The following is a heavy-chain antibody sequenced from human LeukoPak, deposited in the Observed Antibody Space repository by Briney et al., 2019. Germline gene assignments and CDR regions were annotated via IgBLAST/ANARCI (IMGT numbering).Heavy chain of an antibody. CDR2: INPNSGGT. D-gene: IGHD1-26*01. J-gene: IGHJ4*02. CDR1: GYTSTGYY. CDR3: ATLGAIVPLAFDY. Sequence: ASVKVSCKASGYTSTGYYMHWVRQAPGQGLEWMGWINPNSGGTNYAQKFQGRVTMTRDTSISTAYMELSRLRSDDTAVYYCATLGAIVPLAFDYWGQGTLVTVSS. V-gene: IGHV1-2*02.